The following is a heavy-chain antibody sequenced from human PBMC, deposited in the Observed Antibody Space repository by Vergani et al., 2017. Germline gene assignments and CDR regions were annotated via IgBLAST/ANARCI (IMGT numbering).Heavy chain of an antibody. V-gene: IGHV4-31*03. Sequence: QVLLQESGPRLLKPSQTLSLTSTVPLDFITSGGLSCRWIRHRPGNGLEWIGYFDYSGSTHYNPSLKSRVTISVHRSKTQFFLTLTSVTAADTAMYYFARGEDYVWEVDSIWGQGTLVTVSS. CDR3: ARGEDYVWEVDSI. CDR2: FDYSGST. D-gene: IGHD3-16*01. J-gene: IGHJ4*02. CDR1: LDFITSGGLS.